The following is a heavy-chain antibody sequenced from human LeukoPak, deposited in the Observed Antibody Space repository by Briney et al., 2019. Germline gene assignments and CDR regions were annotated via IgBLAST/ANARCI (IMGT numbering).Heavy chain of an antibody. CDR3: ARDSAGDAFDI. D-gene: IGHD2-15*01. J-gene: IGHJ3*02. CDR2: ISSSGSTI. CDR1: GFTFSSYE. Sequence: PGGSLRLSCAAPGFTFSSYEMNWVRQAPGKGLEWVSYISSSGSTIYYADSVKGRFTISRDNAKNSLYLQMNSLRAEDTAVYYCARDSAGDAFDIWGQGTMVTVSS. V-gene: IGHV3-48*03.